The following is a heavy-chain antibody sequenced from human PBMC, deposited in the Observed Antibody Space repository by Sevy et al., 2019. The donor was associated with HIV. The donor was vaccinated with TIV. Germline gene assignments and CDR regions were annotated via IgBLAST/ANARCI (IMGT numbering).Heavy chain of an antibody. CDR1: GFSFSVYW. Sequence: GESLKISYAASGFSFSVYWMSWVRQAPGKGLEWVATLKQDGSEKYYVDSVKGRFTISRDNAKNSLYLQMNSLRAEDTAVYYCVREGVGGYSYSLDCWGQGTLVTVSS. V-gene: IGHV3-7*01. J-gene: IGHJ4*02. CDR2: LKQDGSEK. D-gene: IGHD5-18*01. CDR3: VREGVGGYSYSLDC.